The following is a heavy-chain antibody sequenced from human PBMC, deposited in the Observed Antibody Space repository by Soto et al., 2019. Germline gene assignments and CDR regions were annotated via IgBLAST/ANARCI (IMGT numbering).Heavy chain of an antibody. CDR1: GFSLSASGMR. CDR3: SLTFLVSAAVERHLDP. V-gene: IGHV2-70*04. CDR2: IDWDGYE. D-gene: IGHD1-1*01. J-gene: IGHJ5*02. Sequence: GSGPTLVNPTQTLTLTCTVSGFSLSASGMRVNWIRQPPGQAPEWLAHIDWDGYEVYNASLKTRLTISKDPSKNQVVLTMSHMDPADTATYYCSLTFLVSAAVERHLDPWGQGMLVTVSS.